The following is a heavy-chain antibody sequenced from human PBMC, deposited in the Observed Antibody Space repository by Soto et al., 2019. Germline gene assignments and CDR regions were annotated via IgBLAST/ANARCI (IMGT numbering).Heavy chain of an antibody. J-gene: IGHJ4*02. D-gene: IGHD3-9*01. CDR2: ISGRGGST. V-gene: IGHV3-23*01. CDR3: AKDVLLKFDWLSHPRHY. CDR1: GLTFSSYA. Sequence: GESLRLSCAASGLTFSSYAMSWVRQAPGKGLEWVSAISGRGGSTYYADSVEGRSTISRENSKNTRYLQMNSLRAEDTAVYYCAKDVLLKFDWLSHPRHYWGQGTLVTVSS.